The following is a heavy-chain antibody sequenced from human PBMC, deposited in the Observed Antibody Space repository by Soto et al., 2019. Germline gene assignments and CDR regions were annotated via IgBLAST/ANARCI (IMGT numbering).Heavy chain of an antibody. J-gene: IGHJ6*02. CDR2: ILPIFGTA. Sequence: QVQLVQSGAEVKKPGSSVKVSCKASGGTFSSYAISWVRQAPGQGLEWMGGILPIFGTANYAQKFQGRVTIAADESTSTAYMELSSLRSEDTAVYYCAWLVRQGPYYYGMDVWGQGTTVTASS. V-gene: IGHV1-69*12. CDR1: GGTFSSYA. CDR3: AWLVRQGPYYYGMDV. D-gene: IGHD6-19*01.